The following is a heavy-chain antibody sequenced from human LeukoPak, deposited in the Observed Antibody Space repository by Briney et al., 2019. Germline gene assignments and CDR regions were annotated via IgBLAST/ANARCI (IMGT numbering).Heavy chain of an antibody. CDR1: GGSFGVYY. CDR2: INHSGST. J-gene: IGHJ4*02. V-gene: IGHV4-34*01. Sequence: SETLSLTCAVYGGSFGVYYWSWIRQPPGKGLEWIGEINHSGSTNYNPSLKSRVTMSVDTSKNQFSLKLSSVTAADTAVYYCARSPSSSWYYFDYWGQGTLVTVSS. CDR3: ARSPSSSWYYFDY. D-gene: IGHD6-13*01.